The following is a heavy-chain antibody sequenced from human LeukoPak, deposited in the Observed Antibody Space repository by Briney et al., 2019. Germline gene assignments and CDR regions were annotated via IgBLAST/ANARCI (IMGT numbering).Heavy chain of an antibody. D-gene: IGHD3-3*01. CDR3: ASQDGVEVIIPGWFDP. V-gene: IGHV4-39*01. CDR1: GGSISSSSYY. J-gene: IGHJ5*02. Sequence: SETLSLTXTVSGGSISSSSYYWGWIRQPPGKGLEWIGSIYYSGSTYYNPSLKSRVTISVDTSKNQFSLKLSSVTAADTAVYYCASQDGVEVIIPGWFDPWGQGTLVTVSS. CDR2: IYYSGST.